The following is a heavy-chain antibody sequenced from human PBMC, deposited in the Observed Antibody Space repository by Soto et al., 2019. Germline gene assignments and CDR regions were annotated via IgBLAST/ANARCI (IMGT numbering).Heavy chain of an antibody. CDR1: GFTFRSYS. D-gene: IGHD6-19*01. V-gene: IGHV3-21*06. J-gene: IGHJ4*02. Sequence: EVQLVESGGGLVKPGGSLRLSCAASGFTFRSYSINWVRQAPGKGLEWVSSISGSSSFICYADSVKGRFSISRDNAKNSLYLQMNSLRAEDTAVYYCARDWSSSDWFPHIDYWGQGTLVTVSS. CDR2: ISGSSSFI. CDR3: ARDWSSSDWFPHIDY.